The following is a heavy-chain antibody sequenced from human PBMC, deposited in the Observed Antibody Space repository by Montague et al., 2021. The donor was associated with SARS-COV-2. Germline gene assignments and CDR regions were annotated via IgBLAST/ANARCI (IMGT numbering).Heavy chain of an antibody. V-gene: IGHV2-70*11. CDR3: ARIVSLVVPGDILQMYYFGLDV. CDR1: GFSLSSSGMS. CDR2: IDWDNDK. Sequence: PALVKPTQTLTLTCTFSGFSLSSSGMSVTWIRQPPGKALEWLARIDWDNDKYYSTSLKTRLTISKDTSKNQVVLTVTNVDPTDTATYYCARIVSLVVPGDILQMYYFGLDVWGQGTTVIVSS. D-gene: IGHD2-2*01. J-gene: IGHJ6*02.